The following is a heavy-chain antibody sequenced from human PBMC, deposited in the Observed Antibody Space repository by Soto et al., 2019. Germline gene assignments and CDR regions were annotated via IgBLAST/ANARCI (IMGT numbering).Heavy chain of an antibody. CDR3: ARDLLDTWGSDYYYYYGMDV. D-gene: IGHD3-16*01. V-gene: IGHV1-69*01. CDR2: IIPIFGTA. Sequence: QVQLVQSGAEVKKPESSVKVSCKASGGTFSSYAISWVRQAPGQGLEWMGGIIPIFGTANYAQKFQGRVTITADESTSTAYMELSSLRSEDTAVYYCARDLLDTWGSDYYYYYGMDVWGQGTTVTVSS. J-gene: IGHJ6*02. CDR1: GGTFSSYA.